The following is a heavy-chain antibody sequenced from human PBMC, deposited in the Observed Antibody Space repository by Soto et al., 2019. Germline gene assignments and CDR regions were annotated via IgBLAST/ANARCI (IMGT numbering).Heavy chain of an antibody. D-gene: IGHD6-13*01. CDR2: IYYSGST. Sequence: SETLSLTCTVSGGSISSYYWSWIRQPPGKGLEWIGYIYYSGSTYYNPSLKSRVTISVDTSKNQFSLKLSSVTAADTAVYYCARDREQQLVRHYGMDVWGQGTTVTVSS. CDR1: GGSISSYY. V-gene: IGHV4-59*12. J-gene: IGHJ6*02. CDR3: ARDREQQLVRHYGMDV.